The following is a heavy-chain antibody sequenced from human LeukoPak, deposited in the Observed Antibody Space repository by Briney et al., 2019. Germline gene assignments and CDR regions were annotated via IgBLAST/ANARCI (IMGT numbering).Heavy chain of an antibody. J-gene: IGHJ5*02. CDR1: GGSLSSYY. CDR2: IYTSGST. D-gene: IGHD3-3*01. V-gene: IGHV4-4*07. Sequence: PSETLSLTCTVSGGSLSSYYWSWIRQPAAKGLEWIGRIYTSGSTNYNPSLKSQVTMSVDTSKNQSSLKLRYATPADTAVCYCARNVGRGTIFGRPSGFDPWGQGTLVSVPS. CDR3: ARNVGRGTIFGRPSGFDP.